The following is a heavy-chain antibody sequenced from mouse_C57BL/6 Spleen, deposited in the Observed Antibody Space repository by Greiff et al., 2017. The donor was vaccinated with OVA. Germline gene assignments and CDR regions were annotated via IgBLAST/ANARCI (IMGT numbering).Heavy chain of an antibody. Sequence: VQLQQSGAELVKPGASVKISCKASGYAFSSYWMNWVKQRPGKGLEWIGQIYPGDGDNNYHGKFKGKATLTADKSSSTAYMQLISLTSEDSAVYFCAAGRGSWFAYWGQGTLVTVSA. D-gene: IGHD1-1*02. CDR1: GYAFSSYW. J-gene: IGHJ3*01. CDR3: AAGRGSWFAY. V-gene: IGHV1-80*01. CDR2: IYPGDGDN.